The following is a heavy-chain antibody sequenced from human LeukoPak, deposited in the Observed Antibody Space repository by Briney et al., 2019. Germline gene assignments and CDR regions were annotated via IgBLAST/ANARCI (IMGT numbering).Heavy chain of an antibody. V-gene: IGHV3-9*01. CDR2: VTWNSDTI. J-gene: IGHJ3*01. CDR3: VKDIGAYDDLTGFYAFDL. Sequence: PGGSLRLSCAASGFTFTSFAMSWVRQAPGKGLEWVSGVTWNSDTIGYADIVKGRFTISRDNAKNSLFLEMNTVRPEDTAFYSCVKDIGAYDDLTGFYAFDLWGQGTMVTVSS. D-gene: IGHD7-27*01. CDR1: GFTFTSFA.